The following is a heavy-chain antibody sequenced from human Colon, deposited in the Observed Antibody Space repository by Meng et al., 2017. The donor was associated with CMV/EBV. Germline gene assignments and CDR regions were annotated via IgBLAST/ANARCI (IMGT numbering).Heavy chain of an antibody. CDR3: ARGLGSGYYFYRWFDP. Sequence: GVSFIGYDRTWIRQTPGKGMEWIGEINNGGENNNNPAIKRRISMSVDASKNQFSLNLRSVTAADTAVYYCARGLGSGYYFYRWFDPWGQGTLVTVSS. CDR1: GVSFIGYD. J-gene: IGHJ5*02. V-gene: IGHV4-34*01. D-gene: IGHD3-22*01. CDR2: INNGGEN.